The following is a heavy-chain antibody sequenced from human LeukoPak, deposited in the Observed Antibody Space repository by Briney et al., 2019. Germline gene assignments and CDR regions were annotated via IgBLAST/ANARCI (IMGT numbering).Heavy chain of an antibody. J-gene: IGHJ4*02. V-gene: IGHV1-2*06. CDR2: INPNSGGT. Sequence: ASVKVSCKASGYTSTGYYMHWVRQAPGQGLEWMGRINPNSGGTNYAQKFQGRVTMTRDTSISTAYMELSRLRSDDTAVYYCARDPGLWYSSGWYQTLGFDYWGQGTLVTVSS. CDR1: GYTSTGYY. D-gene: IGHD6-19*01. CDR3: ARDPGLWYSSGWYQTLGFDY.